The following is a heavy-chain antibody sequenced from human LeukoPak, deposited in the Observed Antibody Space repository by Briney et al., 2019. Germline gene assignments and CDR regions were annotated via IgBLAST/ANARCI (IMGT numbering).Heavy chain of an antibody. J-gene: IGHJ4*02. CDR3: ALSPLTGPHCY. CDR1: GGSFSGYY. D-gene: IGHD2/OR15-2a*01. V-gene: IGHV4-34*01. CDR2: INHSGST. Sequence: SETLSLTCAVYGGSFSGYYWSWIRQPPGKGLEWIGEINHSGSTNYNPSLKSRVTISVDTSKNQFSLKLSSVTAADTAVYYCALSPLTGPHCYWGQGTLVTVSS.